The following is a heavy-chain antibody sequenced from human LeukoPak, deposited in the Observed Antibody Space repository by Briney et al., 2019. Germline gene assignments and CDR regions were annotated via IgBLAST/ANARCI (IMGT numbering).Heavy chain of an antibody. CDR1: GGSISSYC. CDR3: ARDVRGWSSDY. Sequence: SETLSLTCTVSGGSISSYCWSWIRQPAGNGLEWIGRIYARGSTVYTPSLKSRVSMSLDTSKNQFSLKLDSVTAADTAVYYCARDVRGWSSDYWGQGTLVTVSS. CDR2: IYARGST. V-gene: IGHV4-4*07. D-gene: IGHD6-19*01. J-gene: IGHJ4*02.